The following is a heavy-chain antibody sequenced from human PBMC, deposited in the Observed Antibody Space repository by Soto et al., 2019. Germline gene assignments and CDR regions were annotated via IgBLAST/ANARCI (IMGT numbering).Heavy chain of an antibody. D-gene: IGHD6-13*01. J-gene: IGHJ5*02. Sequence: TSETLSLTCTVSNGSISNFYWNWIRQSAGKGLEWIGRIHGSGSATYNPSLRSRVTMSVDTSKNQFSLKVNSVTGADTAVYYCARSSHKESWFDPRGQGTLVTVSS. CDR2: IHGSGSA. CDR3: ARSSHKESWFDP. V-gene: IGHV4-4*07. CDR1: NGSISNFY.